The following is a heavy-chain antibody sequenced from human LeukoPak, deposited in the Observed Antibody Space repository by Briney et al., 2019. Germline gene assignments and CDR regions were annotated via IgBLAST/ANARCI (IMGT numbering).Heavy chain of an antibody. J-gene: IGHJ6*02. Sequence: SVKVSCKASGGTFSSYAISWVRQAPGQGLEWMGGIIPFFATTNYAQKFQGRVTVTADESTSTSYMELTSLRSDDTAVYYCVRGLGYCSAGNCYLFGMDVWGQGTTVTVSS. CDR3: VRGLGYCSAGNCYLFGMDV. V-gene: IGHV1-69*13. CDR1: GGTFSSYA. D-gene: IGHD2-15*01. CDR2: IIPFFATT.